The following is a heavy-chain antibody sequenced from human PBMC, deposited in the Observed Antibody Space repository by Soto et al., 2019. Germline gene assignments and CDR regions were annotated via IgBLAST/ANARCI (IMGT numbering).Heavy chain of an antibody. Sequence: PSETLSLTCTVSGGSVSSGGYFWSWIRQAPGEGLEWIGHIYNSGSTYSNPSLRGRVTISVDTSKSQFSLKLSSETAADTAVYYCARGPSADKIDFWGQGTLVTVSS. CDR1: GGSVSSGGYF. V-gene: IGHV4-30-4*01. CDR3: ARGPSADKIDF. D-gene: IGHD3-3*01. CDR2: IYNSGST. J-gene: IGHJ4*02.